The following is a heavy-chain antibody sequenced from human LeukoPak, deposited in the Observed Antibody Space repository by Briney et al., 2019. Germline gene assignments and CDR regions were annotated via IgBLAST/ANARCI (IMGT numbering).Heavy chain of an antibody. CDR1: GLSFSSYA. V-gene: IGHV3-23*01. Sequence: GSLRLSCAASGLSFSSYAMTWVRQAPGKGLEWVSFIRSGGDYTYYADSVRGRFTISRDNSGNTLYLQMNSPRAEDTAVYYCAKVDFYYYYYMDVWGKGTTVTVSS. D-gene: IGHD2/OR15-2a*01. CDR2: IRSGGDYT. CDR3: AKVDFYYYYYMDV. J-gene: IGHJ6*03.